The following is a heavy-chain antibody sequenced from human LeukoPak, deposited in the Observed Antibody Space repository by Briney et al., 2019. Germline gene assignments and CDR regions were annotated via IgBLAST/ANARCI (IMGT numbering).Heavy chain of an antibody. V-gene: IGHV6-1*01. J-gene: IGHJ4*02. CDR1: GDSVSSNSGA. Sequence: SQTLSLTCAISGDSVSSNSGAWNWIRHSPSRGLEWLGRTYYRSMWHHEYAVSMRGRVTINPDTSKNQFSLQLNSVTPEDTAVYYCASQSDSWASWAPIDYWGQGTLVTVSS. CDR2: TYYRSMWHH. D-gene: IGHD2-2*01. CDR3: ASQSDSWASWAPIDY.